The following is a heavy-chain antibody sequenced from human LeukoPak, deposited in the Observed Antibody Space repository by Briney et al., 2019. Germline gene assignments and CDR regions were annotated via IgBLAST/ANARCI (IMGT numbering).Heavy chain of an antibody. CDR3: VRDSRVVPAAGHYFDS. CDR1: GYTFSSYH. J-gene: IGHJ4*02. D-gene: IGHD2-2*01. CDR2: INPSSGST. Sequence: GASVKVSCKASGYTFSSYHMHWVRQAPGQGLEWMGIINPSSGSTSYAQKFQGRVTMTRDTSTSIVYMELSSLRSEDTAVYYCVRDSRVVPAAGHYFDSWGQGILVTVSS. V-gene: IGHV1-46*01.